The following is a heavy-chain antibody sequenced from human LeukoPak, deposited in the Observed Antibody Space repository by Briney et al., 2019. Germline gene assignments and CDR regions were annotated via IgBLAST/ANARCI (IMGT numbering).Heavy chain of an antibody. V-gene: IGHV4-59*08. CDR3: ARLSSGWFDH. J-gene: IGHJ5*02. CDR1: GGSISTEY. D-gene: IGHD6-19*01. Sequence: SETLSLTCTVSGGSISTEYWSWIRQPPGKGLEWIGGIFYSGSTTYNPSLKSRLTISVDTSKNRYSLKLSSVTAADTAIYYCARLSSGWFDHWGQGALVTVSS. CDR2: IFYSGST.